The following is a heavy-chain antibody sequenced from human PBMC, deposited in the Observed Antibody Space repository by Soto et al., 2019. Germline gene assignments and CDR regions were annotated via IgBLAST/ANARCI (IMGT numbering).Heavy chain of an antibody. CDR2: INAGNGRT. D-gene: IGHD3-10*01. CDR1: GYTFTTWH. Sequence: ASVKVCCKAPGYTFTTWHMLWVRQAPGQRLEWMGWINAGNGRTKYSQKFQGRVSITRDTSASTAYLELSSLRSEDTAVDYCARGGLVHAVHHNYGFDVWGQGPTVTVSS. CDR3: ARGGLVHAVHHNYGFDV. J-gene: IGHJ6*02. V-gene: IGHV1-3*01.